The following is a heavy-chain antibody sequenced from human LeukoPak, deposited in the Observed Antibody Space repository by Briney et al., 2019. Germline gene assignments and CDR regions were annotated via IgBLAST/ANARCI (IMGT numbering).Heavy chain of an antibody. J-gene: IGHJ4*02. D-gene: IGHD2-2*01. Sequence: PSETLSLTCAVYGGSFSGYYWSWIRQPPGKGLEWIGEINHSGSTNYNPSLKSRVTISVDTSKNQFSLKLSSVTAADTAVYYCARGLICYALEWGQGTLVTVSS. CDR3: ARGLICYALE. CDR2: INHSGST. V-gene: IGHV4-34*01. CDR1: GGSFSGYY.